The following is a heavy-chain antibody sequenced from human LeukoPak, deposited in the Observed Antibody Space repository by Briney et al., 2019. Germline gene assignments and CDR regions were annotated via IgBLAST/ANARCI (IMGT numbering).Heavy chain of an antibody. J-gene: IGHJ4*02. D-gene: IGHD4-17*01. CDR1: GFSFSRHD. CDR2: ISFEGGKI. V-gene: IGHV3-30*18. CDR3: AKDRSDGFYGDEFDH. Sequence: GGSLRLSCAASGFSFSRHDMHWVRQAPGKGLEWVAIISFEGGKIDYAESVKGRFTISRDNSKNTLYLQMSSLRVEDTAVYYCAKDRSDGFYGDEFDHWGQGTLVTVYS.